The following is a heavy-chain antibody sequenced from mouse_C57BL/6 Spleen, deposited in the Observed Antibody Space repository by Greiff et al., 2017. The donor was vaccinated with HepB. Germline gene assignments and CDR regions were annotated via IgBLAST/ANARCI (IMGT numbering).Heavy chain of an antibody. V-gene: IGHV5-4*03. Sequence: EVKLVESGGGLVKPGGSLKLSCAASGFTFSSYAMSWVRQTPEKRLEWVATISDGGSYTYYPDNVKGRFTISRDNAKNNLYLQMSHLKSADTAMDYCAGEGYYGSGPDWGQGTLVTVSA. CDR2: ISDGGSYT. D-gene: IGHD1-1*01. J-gene: IGHJ3*01. CDR3: AGEGYYGSGPD. CDR1: GFTFSSYA.